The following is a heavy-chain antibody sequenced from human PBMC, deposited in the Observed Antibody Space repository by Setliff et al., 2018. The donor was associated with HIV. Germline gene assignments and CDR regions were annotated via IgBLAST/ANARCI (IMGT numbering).Heavy chain of an antibody. CDR3: ARDYLYYNMYNGSPVYGMDV. CDR1: GSTFRNYN. J-gene: IGHJ6*02. D-gene: IGHD3-10*01. V-gene: IGHV3-21*01. Sequence: PGGSLRLSCAASGSTFRNYNFNWVRQAPGRGLEWVSSISIGSGAAIYYAESVQGRFTVSRDNSKNSLYLQMNSLRVEDTAVYYCARDYLYYNMYNGSPVYGMDVWGQGTTVTVSS. CDR2: ISIGSGAAI.